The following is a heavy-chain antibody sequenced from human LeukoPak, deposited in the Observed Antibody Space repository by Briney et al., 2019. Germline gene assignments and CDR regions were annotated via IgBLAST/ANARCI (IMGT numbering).Heavy chain of an antibody. CDR3: ARDPYSGTYGDTYYYYMDV. J-gene: IGHJ6*03. D-gene: IGHD1-26*01. V-gene: IGHV3-21*01. CDR2: ITSSSTYT. CDR1: GFSFSSYN. Sequence: GGSLRLSCAASGFSFSSYNMNWVRQAPGKGLEWVSSITSSSTYTFYADSVKGRFTISRDNARNSPYLQMNSLRAEDTAVYYCARDPYSGTYGDTYYYYMDVWGKGTTVTVSS.